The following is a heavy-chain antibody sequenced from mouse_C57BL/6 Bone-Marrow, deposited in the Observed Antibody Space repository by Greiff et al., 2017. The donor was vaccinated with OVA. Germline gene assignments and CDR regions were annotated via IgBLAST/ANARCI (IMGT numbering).Heavy chain of an antibody. D-gene: IGHD1-1*01. CDR1: GYTFTSYW. V-gene: IGHV1-50*01. Sequence: VQLQQPGAELVKPGASVKLSCKASGYTFTSYWMQWVKQRPGQGLEWIGELDPSDSYTNYNQKFKGKATLTVDTSSSTASRQLSSLTSEDSAVYYCARREITTVGHAMDYWGQGTSVTVSS. CDR2: LDPSDSYT. J-gene: IGHJ4*01. CDR3: ARREITTVGHAMDY.